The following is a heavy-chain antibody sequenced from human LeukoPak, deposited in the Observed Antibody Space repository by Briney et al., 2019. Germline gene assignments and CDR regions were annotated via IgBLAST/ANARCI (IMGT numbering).Heavy chain of an antibody. CDR2: INPSGGST. CDR3: ASSLYCSSTSCYSEPV. Sequence: ASVKVSCKASGYTFTSYYMHWVRQAPGQGLEWMGIINPSGGSTSYAQKFQGRVTMTRDTSTSTVYMELSSLRSEDTAVYYCASSLYCSSTSCYSEPVWGQGTTVTVSS. V-gene: IGHV1-46*01. J-gene: IGHJ6*02. D-gene: IGHD2-2*02. CDR1: GYTFTSYY.